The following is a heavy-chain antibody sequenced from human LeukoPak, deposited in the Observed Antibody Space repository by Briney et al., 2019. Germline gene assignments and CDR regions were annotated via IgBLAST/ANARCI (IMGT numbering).Heavy chain of an antibody. CDR1: GFTFISYA. J-gene: IGHJ1*01. V-gene: IGHV3-23*01. CDR2: IRGIGGST. Sequence: GGSLRLSGASSGFTFISYAMSWVRQAPGKGLEGVSAIRGIGGSTYSADSGKGRFTISRDNSNNTLYLQMNSLRAEDTAVYYCAKGRPGGYLEYFQHWGQGTLVTVSS. D-gene: IGHD1-26*01. CDR3: AKGRPGGYLEYFQH.